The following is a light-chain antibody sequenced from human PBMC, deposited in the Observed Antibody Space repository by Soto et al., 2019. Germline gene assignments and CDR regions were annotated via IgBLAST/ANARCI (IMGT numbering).Light chain of an antibody. CDR1: QSVSSSY. CDR3: QPQDSSPLP. CDR2: GAS. Sequence: EIVLTQSPGTLSLSPGERATLSCRASQSVSSSYLAWYQQKPGQAPRLLIYGASSRATGIPDRFSGSGSGTGFTLTISRLEPDDVEYYYCQPQDSSPLPFGGGTKVEIK. J-gene: IGKJ4*01. V-gene: IGKV3-20*01.